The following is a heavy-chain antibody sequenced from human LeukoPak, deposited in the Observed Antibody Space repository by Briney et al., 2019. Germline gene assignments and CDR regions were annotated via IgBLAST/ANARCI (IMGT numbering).Heavy chain of an antibody. CDR1: GFTSSSYA. J-gene: IGHJ6*03. V-gene: IGHV3-30*01. CDR3: ARELVVPAATLYYYYYYMDV. D-gene: IGHD2-2*01. Sequence: SGRSPRLSCAASGFTSSSYAMHWVRQAPGKGLEWVAVISYDGSNKYYADSVKGRFTISRDNSKNTLYLQMNSLRAEDTAVYYCARELVVPAATLYYYYYYMDVWGKGTTVTVSS. CDR2: ISYDGSNK.